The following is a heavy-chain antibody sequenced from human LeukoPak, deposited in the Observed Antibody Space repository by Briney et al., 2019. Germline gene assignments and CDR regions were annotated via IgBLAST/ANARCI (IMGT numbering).Heavy chain of an antibody. CDR2: IKQDGSEK. J-gene: IGHJ4*02. CDR1: GFTFSSYW. D-gene: IGHD2-2*01. V-gene: IGHV3-7*01. CDR3: AREYCSSTSCYRFDY. Sequence: LAGGSLRLSCAASGFTFSSYWMTWVRQAPGKGLEWVANIKQDGSEKYYVDSVKGRFTISRDNAKNSLYLQMNSLRAEDTAVYHCAREYCSSTSCYRFDYWGQGTLVTVSS.